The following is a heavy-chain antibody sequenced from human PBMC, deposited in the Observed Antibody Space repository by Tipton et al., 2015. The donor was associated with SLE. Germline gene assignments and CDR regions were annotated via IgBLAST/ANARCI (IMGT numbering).Heavy chain of an antibody. J-gene: IGHJ3*01. V-gene: IGHV4-34*01. D-gene: IGHD3-22*01. CDR2: INYSGST. Sequence: TLSLTCEVYGGSFSGYYWSWIRQSPGKGLEWIGEINYSGSTKYNPSLKSRVTISVDASKNQFSLKMNFMTAADTAVYYCATSLNYDDRSGPVVWGQGTMVTVSS. CDR1: GGSFSGYY. CDR3: ATSLNYDDRSGPVV.